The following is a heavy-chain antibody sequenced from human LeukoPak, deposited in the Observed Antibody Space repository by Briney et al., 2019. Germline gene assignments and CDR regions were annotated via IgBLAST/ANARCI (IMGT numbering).Heavy chain of an antibody. CDR1: GFTFSSYA. CDR3: AKDRRIAAAGEDAFDI. D-gene: IGHD6-13*01. V-gene: IGHV3-23*01. CDR2: ISGSGGST. Sequence: GGSLRLSCAASGFTFSSYAMSWVRQAPGKGLEWVSAISGSGGSTYYADSVKGRFTISRDNSKNTLYLQMNSLRAEDTAVYYCAKDRRIAAAGEDAFDIWGQGTMVTVSS. J-gene: IGHJ3*02.